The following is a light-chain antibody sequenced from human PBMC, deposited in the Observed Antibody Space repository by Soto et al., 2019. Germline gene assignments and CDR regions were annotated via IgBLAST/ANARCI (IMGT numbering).Light chain of an antibody. J-gene: IGLJ3*02. V-gene: IGLV2-14*01. Sequence: QSALTQPASVSGSPGQSITISCTGTSSDIGAYNYVSWYQQHPGKAPKLIIYEVNNRPSGVSNRFSGSKSGNTASLTISGLQLEDEADYHCSSYTGGSTYWIFGGGTQVTVL. CDR1: SSDIGAYNY. CDR3: SSYTGGSTYWI. CDR2: EVN.